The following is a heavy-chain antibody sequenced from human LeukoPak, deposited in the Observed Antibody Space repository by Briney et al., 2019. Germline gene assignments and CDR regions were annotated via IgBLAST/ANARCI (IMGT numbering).Heavy chain of an antibody. CDR1: GFTFSSYG. CDR3: AKDYCRGGSCYFTDY. V-gene: IGHV3-30*18. Sequence: GGSLRLSCAASGFTFSSYGMHWVRQAPVKGLEWVAVISYDGSNKYYADSVKGRFTISRDNSKNTLYLQMNSLRAEDTAVYYCAKDYCRGGSCYFTDYWGQGTLVTVSS. D-gene: IGHD2-15*01. CDR2: ISYDGSNK. J-gene: IGHJ4*02.